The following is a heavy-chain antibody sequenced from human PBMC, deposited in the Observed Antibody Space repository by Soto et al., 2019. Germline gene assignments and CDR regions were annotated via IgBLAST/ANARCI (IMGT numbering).Heavy chain of an antibody. D-gene: IGHD1-26*01. CDR2: INESGNST. CDR3: AKSKWELHSAFDY. CDR1: GFTFSSSA. Sequence: GGSLRLSCGAAGFTFSSSAMTWVRQAPGRGLEWVSGINESGNSTYYADSVKGRFTVSRDNSKNTLSLQMNSLRAEDTAVYYCAKSKWELHSAFDYWGQGTLVTVSS. V-gene: IGHV3-23*01. J-gene: IGHJ4*02.